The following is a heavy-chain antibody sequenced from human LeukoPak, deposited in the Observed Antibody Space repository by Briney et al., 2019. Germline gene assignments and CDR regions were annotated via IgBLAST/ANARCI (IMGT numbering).Heavy chain of an antibody. Sequence: SETLSLTCTVSGGSISSYYWSWIRQPPGKGLEWIWYIYYSGTSNYNPSLKSRVTMSVDTSKKQISLKLSSVTAADTAVYYCARDFGGDSYGMDVWGQGTTVTVSS. CDR3: ARDFGGDSYGMDV. V-gene: IGHV4-59*01. CDR2: IYYSGTS. CDR1: GGSISSYY. J-gene: IGHJ6*02. D-gene: IGHD2-21*01.